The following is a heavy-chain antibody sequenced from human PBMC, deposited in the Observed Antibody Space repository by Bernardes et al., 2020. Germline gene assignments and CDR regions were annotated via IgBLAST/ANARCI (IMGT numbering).Heavy chain of an antibody. CDR3: AREGHCSGGSCYAPVDY. V-gene: IGHV4-4*07. D-gene: IGHD2-15*01. CDR2: IYTSGST. J-gene: IGHJ4*02. Sequence: SETLSLTCTVSGGSISSYYWSWIRQPAGKGLEWIGRIYTSGSTNYNPSLKSRVTMSVDTSKNQFSLKLSSVTAADTAVYYCAREGHCSGGSCYAPVDYWGQGTLVTVSS. CDR1: GGSISSYY.